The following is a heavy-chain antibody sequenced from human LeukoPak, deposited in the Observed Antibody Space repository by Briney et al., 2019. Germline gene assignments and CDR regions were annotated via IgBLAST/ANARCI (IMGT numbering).Heavy chain of an antibody. CDR2: ICAYNGNT. V-gene: IGHV1-18*01. Sequence: ASVKDSCKNSGYTFSNYGIGWVRQAPGLGLEWMGWICAYNGNTNYAKKVQGRVTMTTDTSTSTAYMELRSLRFDDTAVYYCARDQSVRLLQTSSTYFKHVFAIWGQGSMVTVSS. CDR3: ARDQSVRLLQTSSTYFKHVFAI. CDR1: GYTFSNYG. D-gene: IGHD6-13*01. J-gene: IGHJ3*02.